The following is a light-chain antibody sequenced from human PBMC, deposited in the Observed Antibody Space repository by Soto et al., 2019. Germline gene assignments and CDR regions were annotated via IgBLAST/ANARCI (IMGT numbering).Light chain of an antibody. CDR2: DVS. CDR3: CSYTTSTTRV. CDR1: SSDVGGRDH. V-gene: IGLV2-14*01. Sequence: QSALTQPTSVSGSPGQSITISCTGTSSDVGGRDHVSWYQQHPGKAPKLMIYDVSNRPSGVSNRFSGSNSGNTASLTISGLQSEDEADYYCCSYTTSTTRVFGTGTKLTVL. J-gene: IGLJ1*01.